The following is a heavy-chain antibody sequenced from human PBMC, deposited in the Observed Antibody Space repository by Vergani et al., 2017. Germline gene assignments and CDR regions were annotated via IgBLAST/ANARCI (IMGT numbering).Heavy chain of an antibody. Sequence: QVQLVQSGAEVKKPGASVKVSCKASGYTFTSYGISWVRQAPGQGLEWMGWISAYNGNTNYAQKLQRRVTMTTDTSTSTAYMELRSLRSDDTAVYYCARLVRGIVVVPAAIPFYYYRDVWGKGP. CDR2: ISAYNGNT. CDR3: ARLVRGIVVVPAAIPFYYYRDV. V-gene: IGHV1-18*01. J-gene: IGHJ6*03. D-gene: IGHD2-2*01. CDR1: GYTFTSYG.